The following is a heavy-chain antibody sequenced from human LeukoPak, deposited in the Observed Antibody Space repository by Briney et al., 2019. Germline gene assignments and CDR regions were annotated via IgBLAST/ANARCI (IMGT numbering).Heavy chain of an antibody. CDR2: ISYDGSNK. J-gene: IGHJ6*03. CDR3: ANGYCTNGVCYPYYYYYMDV. CDR1: GFTFSGSS. D-gene: IGHD2-8*01. V-gene: IGHV3-30*18. Sequence: GGSLRLSCAASGFTFSGSSIHWVRQAPGKGLEWVAVISYDGSNKYYADSVKGRFTISRDNSKNTLYLQMNSLRAEDTAVYYCANGYCTNGVCYPYYYYYMDVWGKGTTVTVSS.